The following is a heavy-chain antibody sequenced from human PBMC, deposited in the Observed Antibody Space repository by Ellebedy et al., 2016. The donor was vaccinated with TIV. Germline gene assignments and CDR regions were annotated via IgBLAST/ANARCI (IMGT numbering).Heavy chain of an antibody. Sequence: SETLSLTCTVSGGPITSYFWSWVRQPPGKALEWIGYMYHTGITRYNPSLKSRVTISVDTSKNQFSLRLPSVTAADTAVYYCVKWVDSWGRGTLVVVSS. CDR2: MYHTGIT. D-gene: IGHD1-26*01. CDR1: GGPITSYF. CDR3: VKWVDS. V-gene: IGHV4-59*04. J-gene: IGHJ4*02.